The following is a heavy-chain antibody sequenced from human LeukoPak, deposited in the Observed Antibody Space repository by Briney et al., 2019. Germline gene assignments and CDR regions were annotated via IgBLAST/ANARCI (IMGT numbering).Heavy chain of an antibody. J-gene: IGHJ4*02. Sequence: ASVKVSCQASGGTFSSYTISWVRQAPGQGLEWMGWISAYNGNTNYAQKLQGRVTMTTDTSTSTAYMELRSLRSDDTAVYYCARDRYGSGCLDYWGQGTLVTVSS. D-gene: IGHD6-19*01. CDR2: ISAYNGNT. CDR1: GGTFSSYT. V-gene: IGHV1-18*01. CDR3: ARDRYGSGCLDY.